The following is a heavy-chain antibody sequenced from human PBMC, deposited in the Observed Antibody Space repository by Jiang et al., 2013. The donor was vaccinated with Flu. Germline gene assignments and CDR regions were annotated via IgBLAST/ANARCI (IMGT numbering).Heavy chain of an antibody. J-gene: IGHJ6*02. CDR3: AKDIVTVVTPDYYYGMDV. CDR1: GFTFDDYA. D-gene: IGHD4-23*01. Sequence: LVQPGRSLRLSCAASGFTFDDYAMHWVRQAPGKGLEWVSGISWNSGSIGYADSVKGRFTISRDNAKNSLYLQMNSLRAEDTALYYRAKDIVTVVTPDYYYGMDVWGQGTTVTVSS. V-gene: IGHV3-9*01. CDR2: ISWNSGSI.